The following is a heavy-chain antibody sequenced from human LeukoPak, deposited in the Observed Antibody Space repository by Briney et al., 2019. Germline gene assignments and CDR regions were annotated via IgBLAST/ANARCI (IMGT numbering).Heavy chain of an antibody. J-gene: IGHJ4*02. Sequence: PGGSLRLSCAASGFTFSRYWMSWVRQAPGKGLEWVANMKEDGSEKYYVDSVKGRFTISRDNAKNSLYLQMNSLRAEDTAVYYCAREVSRWLQFVFDYWGQGTLVTVSS. CDR1: GFTFSRYW. CDR2: MKEDGSEK. D-gene: IGHD5-24*01. V-gene: IGHV3-7*01. CDR3: AREVSRWLQFVFDY.